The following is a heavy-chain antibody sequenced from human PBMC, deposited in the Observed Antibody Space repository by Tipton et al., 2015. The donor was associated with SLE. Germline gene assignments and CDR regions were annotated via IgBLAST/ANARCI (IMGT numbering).Heavy chain of an antibody. CDR2: IYYSGST. J-gene: IGHJ2*01. CDR1: GGSISSSSYY. CDR3: ARGKQWLGYFDL. D-gene: IGHD6-19*01. Sequence: LRLSCAASGGSISSSSYYWGWIRQPPGKGLEWIGSIYYSGSTYYNPSLKSRVTISVDTSKNQFSLKLSSVTAADTAVYYCARGKQWLGYFDLWGRGTLVTVSS. V-gene: IGHV4-39*01.